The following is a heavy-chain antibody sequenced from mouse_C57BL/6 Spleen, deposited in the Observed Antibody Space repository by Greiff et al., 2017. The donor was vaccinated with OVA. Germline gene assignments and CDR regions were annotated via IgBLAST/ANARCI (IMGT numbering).Heavy chain of an antibody. CDR2: IYPGDGDT. CDR1: GYAFSSSW. J-gene: IGHJ2*01. V-gene: IGHV1-82*01. CDR3: AGEQLGPYLCDY. Sequence: QVQLQQSGPELVKPGASVKISCKASGYAFSSSWMNWVKQRPGKGLEWIGRIYPGDGDTNYNGKFKGKATLTADKSSSTAYMQRSSLTYQGSAVYCGAGEQLGPYLCDYWGQGTTLTVSS. D-gene: IGHD4-1*02.